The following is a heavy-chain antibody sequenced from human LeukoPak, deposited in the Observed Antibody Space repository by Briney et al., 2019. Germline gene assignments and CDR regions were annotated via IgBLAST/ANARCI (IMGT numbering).Heavy chain of an antibody. CDR2: INPNSGGT. D-gene: IGHD6-19*01. CDR1: GYTFTGYY. J-gene: IGHJ6*02. Sequence: ASVKASCKASGYTFTGYYMHWVRQAPGQGLEWMGWINPNSGGTNYAQKFQGRVTMTRDTSISTAYMELSRLRSDDTAVYYCARVEFIAVAGTFDYYGMDVWGQGTTVTVSS. V-gene: IGHV1-2*02. CDR3: ARVEFIAVAGTFDYYGMDV.